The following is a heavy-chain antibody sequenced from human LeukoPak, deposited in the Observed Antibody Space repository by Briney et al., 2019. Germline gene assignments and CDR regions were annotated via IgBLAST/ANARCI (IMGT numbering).Heavy chain of an antibody. J-gene: IGHJ4*02. CDR1: GLTFSTSG. CDR3: ATETNGRHYDY. V-gene: IGHV3-21*06. D-gene: IGHD1-14*01. Sequence: GGSLRLSCTACGLTFSTSGFNWVRQAPGKGLEWVASIGPTGSDRYHADSIKGRFTISRDNANNFLYLQMNSLRAEDTAVCYCATETNGRHYDYWGQGTLLTVS. CDR2: IGPTGSDR.